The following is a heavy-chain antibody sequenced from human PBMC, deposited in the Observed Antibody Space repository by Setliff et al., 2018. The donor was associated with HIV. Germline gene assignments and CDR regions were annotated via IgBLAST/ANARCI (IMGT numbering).Heavy chain of an antibody. V-gene: IGHV3-73*01. D-gene: IGHD4-17*01. J-gene: IGHJ5*02. CDR2: IKTKPNSYAT. CDR3: AVSPDGDCATTECANWFDP. Sequence: LRLSCSASGFPFSGSALHWVRQASGKGLEWVGRIKTKPNSYATAHAESVKGRFTISRDDSQNTAYLQMNSLRTEDTAVYFCAVSPDGDCATTECANWFDPWGQGTQVTVSS. CDR1: GFPFSGSA.